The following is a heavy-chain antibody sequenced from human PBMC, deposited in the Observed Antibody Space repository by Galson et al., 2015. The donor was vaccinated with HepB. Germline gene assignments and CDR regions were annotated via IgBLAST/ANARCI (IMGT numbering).Heavy chain of an antibody. CDR1: GYIFSNYW. J-gene: IGHJ4*02. V-gene: IGHV5-51*01. Sequence: QSGAEVKKPGESLKISCKGSGYIFSNYWIVWVRQMPGKGLEFMGIIYPGDSDTKYSPSSQGQVTISADKSTSTAYLQWSSLKASDTAMYYCAKMSVGCFDYWGQGTLVTVAS. D-gene: IGHD1-26*01. CDR2: IYPGDSDT. CDR3: AKMSVGCFDY.